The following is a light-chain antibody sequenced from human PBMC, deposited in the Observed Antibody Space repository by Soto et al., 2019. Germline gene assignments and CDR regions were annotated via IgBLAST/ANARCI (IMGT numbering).Light chain of an antibody. CDR2: AAS. CDR3: QKSYNTPHT. Sequence: DIQMTQSPSSVSASVGDRVTITCRASQTIRSYLNWYQQKPGKAPKLLIYAASRLQSGVPSRFSGSGSGTDFALTISSLQPEDFATYYCQKSYNTPHTFGQGTKVDIK. CDR1: QTIRSY. V-gene: IGKV1-39*01. J-gene: IGKJ2*01.